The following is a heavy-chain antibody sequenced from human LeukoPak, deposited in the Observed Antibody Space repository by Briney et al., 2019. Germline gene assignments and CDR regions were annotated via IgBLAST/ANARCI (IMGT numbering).Heavy chain of an antibody. V-gene: IGHV3-7*01. D-gene: IGHD2-21*02. Sequence: PGGSLRLSCAASGFTFNSYWMTWVRQAPGKGLEWVATIKQDGSEKYYVDSVKGRFTISRDNAKNSLYLQMNSLRAEDTAVYYCARVCGDCYSFGGTEDAFDIWGQGTMVTVSS. J-gene: IGHJ3*02. CDR3: ARVCGDCYSFGGTEDAFDI. CDR1: GFTFNSYW. CDR2: IKQDGSEK.